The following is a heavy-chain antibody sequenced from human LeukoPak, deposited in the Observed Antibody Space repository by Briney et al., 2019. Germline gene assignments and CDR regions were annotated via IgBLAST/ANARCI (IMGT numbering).Heavy chain of an antibody. D-gene: IGHD1-20*01. CDR2: INNDGITT. V-gene: IGHV3-74*01. J-gene: IGHJ4*02. CDR1: GFIFSTYW. Sequence: GGSLRLSCAGSGFIFSTYWMHWVRQAPGKGLVWVSHINNDGITTTYADSVKGRFTISRDNAKNTLYLQMSGLRAEDTAVYFCARVLPGLITGNFDYWGQGTLVTVSS. CDR3: ARVLPGLITGNFDY.